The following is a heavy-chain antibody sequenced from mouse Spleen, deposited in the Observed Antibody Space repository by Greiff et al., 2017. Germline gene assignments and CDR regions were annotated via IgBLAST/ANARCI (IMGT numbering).Heavy chain of an antibody. Sequence: QVQLQQSGAELVKPGASVKMSCKASGYTFTSYWITWVKQRPGQGLEWIGDIYPGSGSTNYNEKFKSKATLTVDTSSSTAYMQLSSLTSEDSAVYYCARTGDGKGMDYWGQGTSVTVSS. CDR3: ARTGDGKGMDY. V-gene: IGHV1-55*01. CDR1: GYTFTSYW. CDR2: IYPGSGST. D-gene: IGHD2-1*01. J-gene: IGHJ4*01.